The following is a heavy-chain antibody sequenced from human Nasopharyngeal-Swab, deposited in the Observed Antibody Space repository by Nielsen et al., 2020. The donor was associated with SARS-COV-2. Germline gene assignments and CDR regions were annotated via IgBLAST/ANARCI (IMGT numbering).Heavy chain of an antibody. CDR3: VKDMGTVTAGLGY. D-gene: IGHD2-21*02. CDR1: GFTFDDYA. CDR2: ILRESGTI. J-gene: IGHJ4*02. Sequence: SLKISCAASGFTFDDYATHWVRQAPGKGPEWVSGILRESGTIGYADSVRGRFTISRDNAKDSLYLEMNSLRPEDTALYYCVKDMGTVTAGLGYWGQGTLVTVSA. V-gene: IGHV3-9*01.